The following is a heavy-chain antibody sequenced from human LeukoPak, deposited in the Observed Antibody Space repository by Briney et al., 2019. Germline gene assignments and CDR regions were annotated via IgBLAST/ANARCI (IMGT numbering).Heavy chain of an antibody. V-gene: IGHV4-59*08. CDR2: IYYSGST. D-gene: IGHD4-17*01. J-gene: IGHJ4*02. Sequence: SETLSLTCTVSGGSISSYYWSWIRQPPGKGLEWIGYIYYSGSTNYNPSLKSRVTISVDTSKNQFSLKLSSVTAADTAVYYCAIHVMSGDDTFDYWGQGTLVTVSS. CDR1: GGSISSYY. CDR3: AIHVMSGDDTFDY.